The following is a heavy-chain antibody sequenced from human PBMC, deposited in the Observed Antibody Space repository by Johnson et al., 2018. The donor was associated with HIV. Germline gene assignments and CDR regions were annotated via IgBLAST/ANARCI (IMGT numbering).Heavy chain of an antibody. Sequence: VQVVESGGGLVKPGGSLRLSCAASGFTFSDYYMSWIRQAPGKGLEWVSGINWNGGSTGYTDSVKGRFTISRDNAKNSLYLQMNSLRAEDTALYYCARVKGYGIPNAFDIWGQVTMVTVSS. V-gene: IGHV3-20*04. J-gene: IGHJ3*02. CDR1: GFTFSDYY. CDR2: INWNGGST. D-gene: IGHD5-18*01. CDR3: ARVKGYGIPNAFDI.